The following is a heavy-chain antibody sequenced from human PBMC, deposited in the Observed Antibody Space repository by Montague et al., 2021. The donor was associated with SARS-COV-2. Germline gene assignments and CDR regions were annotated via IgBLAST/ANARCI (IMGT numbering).Heavy chain of an antibody. V-gene: IGHV4-4*02. CDR2: IHHSGST. D-gene: IGHD4/OR15-4a*01. CDR1: GGSTSSSNW. J-gene: IGHJ4*02. CDR3: ARGGYGGWTGYYFDY. Sequence: SETLSLTCAVSGGSTSSSNWWSWVRQPPGKGLEWIGEIHHSGSTNYNPSLKSRVTMSVDRSKNHFSLRLSSVTAADTAMYYCARGGYGGWTGYYFDYRGQGTLVTVSS.